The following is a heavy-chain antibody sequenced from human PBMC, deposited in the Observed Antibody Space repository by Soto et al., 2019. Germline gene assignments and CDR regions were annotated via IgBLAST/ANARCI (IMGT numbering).Heavy chain of an antibody. D-gene: IGHD3-22*01. CDR2: ISAYNGNT. Sequence: ASVKVSCKASGYTFTSYGISWLRQAPGQGLEWMGWISAYNGNTNYAQKLQGRVTMTTDTSTSTAYMELRSLRSDDTAVYYCARDRYDSSGYYPMFPDYWGQGTLVTVSS. CDR1: GYTFTSYG. J-gene: IGHJ4*02. CDR3: ARDRYDSSGYYPMFPDY. V-gene: IGHV1-18*04.